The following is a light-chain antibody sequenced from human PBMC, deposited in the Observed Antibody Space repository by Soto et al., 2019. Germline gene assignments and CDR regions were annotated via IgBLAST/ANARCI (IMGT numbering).Light chain of an antibody. V-gene: IGLV2-14*01. J-gene: IGLJ1*01. CDR1: SSDVGGYNY. CDR3: SSYTSSSSYV. CDR2: DVT. Sequence: QSALTQPASVSGSPGQSIAIPCTGTSSDVGGYNYVSWYQQYPGKVPKLMIYDVTNRPSGVSNRISGSKSSNTASLTISGLQAEDESDYYCSSYTSSSSYVFGTGTKVTVL.